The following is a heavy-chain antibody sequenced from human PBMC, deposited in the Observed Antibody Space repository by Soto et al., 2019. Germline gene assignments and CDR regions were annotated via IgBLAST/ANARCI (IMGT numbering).Heavy chain of an antibody. V-gene: IGHV3-30-3*01. CDR1: GFTFSSYA. J-gene: IGHJ4*02. CDR3: AREQLLWFGEAEYYFDY. Sequence: GGSLRLSCAASGFTFSSYAMHWVRQAPGKGLEWVAVISYDGSNKYYADSVKGRFTISRDNSKNTLYLQMNSLRAEDTAVYYCAREQLLWFGEAEYYFDYWGQGTLVTVSS. CDR2: ISYDGSNK. D-gene: IGHD3-10*01.